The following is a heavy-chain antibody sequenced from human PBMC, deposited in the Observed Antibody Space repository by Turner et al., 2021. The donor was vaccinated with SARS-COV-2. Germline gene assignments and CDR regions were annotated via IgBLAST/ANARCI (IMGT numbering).Heavy chain of an antibody. V-gene: IGHV3-21*01. CDR1: GFTFSSYS. CDR2: ISSSSSYI. J-gene: IGHJ4*02. CDR3: AGNDLVWGPGDY. D-gene: IGHD1-1*01. Sequence: EVQLVESGGGLVKPGGSLRLSCAASGFTFSSYSMNWVRQAPGKGLEWVSSISSSSSYIYYADSVKGRFTISRDNAKNSLYLQMNSLRAEDTAVYYCAGNDLVWGPGDYWGQGTLVTVSS.